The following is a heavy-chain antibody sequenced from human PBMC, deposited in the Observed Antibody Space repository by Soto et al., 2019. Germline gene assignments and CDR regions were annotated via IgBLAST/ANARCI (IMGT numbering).Heavy chain of an antibody. J-gene: IGHJ4*02. V-gene: IGHV4-30-4*01. D-gene: IGHD3-22*01. CDR2: IYYSGST. Sequence: QVQLQESGPGLVKPSQTLSLTCTVSGGSISSGDYYWSWIRQPPGKGLEWIGYIYYSGSTYYNPSLKRRVTISVDTSKNQFSPKLSSVTAADTAVYYCARVPYYDSSGYFGYFDYWGQGTLVTVSS. CDR1: GGSISSGDYY. CDR3: ARVPYYDSSGYFGYFDY.